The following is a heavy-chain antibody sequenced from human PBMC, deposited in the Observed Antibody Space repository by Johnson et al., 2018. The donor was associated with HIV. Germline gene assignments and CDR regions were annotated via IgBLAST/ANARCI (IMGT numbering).Heavy chain of an antibody. CDR3: AKDKQGTISDAFDI. CDR2: IGVSGDST. D-gene: IGHD3-3*01. CDR1: GFTVSSNY. V-gene: IGHV3-23*04. J-gene: IGHJ3*02. Sequence: VQLVESGGGLVQPGGSLRLSCAASGFTVSSNYMSWVRQAPGKGLEWVSGIGVSGDSTYYADSVKGRFTISRDNSKNTLYLQMNSLRAEDTAIYYCAKDKQGTISDAFDIWGQGTMVTVSS.